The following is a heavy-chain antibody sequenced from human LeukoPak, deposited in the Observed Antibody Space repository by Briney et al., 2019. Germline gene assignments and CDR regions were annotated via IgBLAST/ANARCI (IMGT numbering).Heavy chain of an antibody. V-gene: IGHV3-11*04. CDR2: ISKSGDTI. D-gene: IGHD3-10*01. CDR1: GFIFSDYY. J-gene: IGHJ4*02. CDR3: ARYHLGSYFRDPFDH. Sequence: GGSLRLSCPASGFIFSDYYMYWIRQAPGKGLEWLSYISKSGDTIYYADSVKGRFTVSRDNAKNSLYLQMDSLRAEDTAVYYCARYHLGSYFRDPFDHWGQGTLVTVSS.